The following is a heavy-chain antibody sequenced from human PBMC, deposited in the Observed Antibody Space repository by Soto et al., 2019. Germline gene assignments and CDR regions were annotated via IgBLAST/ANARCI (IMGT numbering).Heavy chain of an antibody. D-gene: IGHD3-22*01. CDR3: ARDNPDTYYYDSSGYYVSYYYYGMDV. Sequence: GASVKVSCKASGYTFTSYGISWVRQAPGQGLEWMGWISAYNGNTNYAQKLQGRVTMTTDTSTSTAYMELRSLRSDDTAVYYCARDNPDTYYYDSSGYYVSYYYYGMDVWGQGTTVTVSS. CDR2: ISAYNGNT. V-gene: IGHV1-18*01. CDR1: GYTFTSYG. J-gene: IGHJ6*02.